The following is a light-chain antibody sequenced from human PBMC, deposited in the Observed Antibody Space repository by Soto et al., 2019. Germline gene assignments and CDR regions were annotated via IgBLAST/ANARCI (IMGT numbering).Light chain of an antibody. Sequence: IQLTQSPSSLSASVGDRVTITCRASQGISDSLAWYQQKPGKAPSLLIYAASTLQSGVPSRFSGSGSGTDFTLTISSLQSEDLAIYFCQHYRSWVWTFGQGTKVDIK. CDR2: AAS. CDR3: QHYRSWVWT. V-gene: IGKV1-9*01. J-gene: IGKJ1*01. CDR1: QGISDS.